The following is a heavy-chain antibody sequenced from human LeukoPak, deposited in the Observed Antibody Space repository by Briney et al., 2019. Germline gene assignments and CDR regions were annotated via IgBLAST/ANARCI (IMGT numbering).Heavy chain of an antibody. CDR3: ARDSSGYYYGYNWFDP. Sequence: ASVKVSCKASGYTFTGYYMHWVRQAPGQGLEWMGWINPNSGGKDFARKFQGRVTVTRDTSISTAYMELSRLRSDDTAVYYCARDSSGYYYGYNWFDPWGQGTLVTVSS. CDR1: GYTFTGYY. V-gene: IGHV1-2*02. D-gene: IGHD3-22*01. CDR2: INPNSGGK. J-gene: IGHJ5*02.